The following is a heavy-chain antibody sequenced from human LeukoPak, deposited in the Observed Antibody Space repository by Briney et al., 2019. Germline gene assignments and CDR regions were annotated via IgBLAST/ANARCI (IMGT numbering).Heavy chain of an antibody. V-gene: IGHV1-69*05. D-gene: IGHD6-19*01. CDR2: IIPIFGTA. CDR1: GGTFSSYA. J-gene: IGHJ4*02. CDR3: ARETSSGWYPFDY. Sequence: GASVKVSCKASGGTFSSYAISWVRQAPGQGLEWMGGIIPIFGTANYAQKFQGWVTMTRDTSISTAYMELGRLRSDDTAVYYCARETSSGWYPFDYWGQGTLVTVSS.